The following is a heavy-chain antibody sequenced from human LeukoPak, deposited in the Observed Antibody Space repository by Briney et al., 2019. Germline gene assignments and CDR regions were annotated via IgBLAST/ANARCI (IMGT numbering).Heavy chain of an antibody. V-gene: IGHV3-30-3*01. Sequence: PGGSLRLSCAASGFTFSSYAMHWVRQAPGKGLEWVAVISYDGSNKYYADSVKGRFTISRDNSRNTLYLQMNSLRVEDTAVYYCAKGGVYCSGGNCYSADYWGQGTLVTVSS. CDR3: AKGGVYCSGGNCYSADY. CDR1: GFTFSSYA. CDR2: ISYDGSNK. J-gene: IGHJ4*02. D-gene: IGHD2-15*01.